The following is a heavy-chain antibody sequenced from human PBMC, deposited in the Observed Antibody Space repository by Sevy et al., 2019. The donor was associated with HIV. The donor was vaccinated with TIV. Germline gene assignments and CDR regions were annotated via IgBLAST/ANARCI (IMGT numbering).Heavy chain of an antibody. V-gene: IGHV3-30-3*01. CDR2: ISYGGSNK. D-gene: IGHD6-19*01. CDR1: GFTFSSYA. Sequence: QLGGPLRLSCAASGFTFSSYAMHWVRQDPGKGLEWVAVISYGGSNKYHADSVKGRFTISRDNSKNTVYLQMNSLRAEDTAVYYCARAPLRAVAPDYWGQGTLVTVSS. J-gene: IGHJ4*02. CDR3: ARAPLRAVAPDY.